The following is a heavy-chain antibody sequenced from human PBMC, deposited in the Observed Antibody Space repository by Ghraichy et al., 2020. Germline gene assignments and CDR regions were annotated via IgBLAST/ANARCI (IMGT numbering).Heavy chain of an antibody. J-gene: IGHJ4*02. Sequence: SQTLSLTCTVSGSSISGAYYWGWIRQPPGKGLESVGNMYHNGSAFYNPSLESRVTISVDTSKNQFSLKLRSVTAADTAVYYCARGILTGIKGRGYFGYWGQGTLVTVSS. V-gene: IGHV4-38-2*02. CDR1: GSSISGAYY. CDR3: ARGILTGIKGRGYFGY. CDR2: MYHNGSA. D-gene: IGHD3-9*01.